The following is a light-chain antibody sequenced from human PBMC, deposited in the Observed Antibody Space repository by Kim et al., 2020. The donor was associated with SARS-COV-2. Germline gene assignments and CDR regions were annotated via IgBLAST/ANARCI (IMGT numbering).Light chain of an antibody. CDR1: QGINNF. Sequence: ATVGDRVTITCRASQGINNFLDWYQQKPGKAPKLLIDNASTVQSGVPSRFSGSRSGTEFTLVISSLQPEDVATYYCQKYNRAPFTFGGGTKVDIK. CDR2: NAS. V-gene: IGKV1-27*01. J-gene: IGKJ4*01. CDR3: QKYNRAPFT.